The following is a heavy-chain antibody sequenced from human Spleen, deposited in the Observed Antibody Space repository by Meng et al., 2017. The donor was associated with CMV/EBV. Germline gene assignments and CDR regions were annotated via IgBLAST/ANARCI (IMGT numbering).Heavy chain of an antibody. Sequence: ASVKVSCKASGGTFSSYTISWVRQAPGQGLEWMGWINPNSGGTNYAQKFQGRVTMTRDTSISTAYMELSRLRSDDTAVYYCARDLGPYYDFWSGYYKGYFDYWGQGTLVTVSS. CDR3: ARDLGPYYDFWSGYYKGYFDY. CDR1: GGTFSSYT. V-gene: IGHV1-2*02. CDR2: INPNSGGT. J-gene: IGHJ4*02. D-gene: IGHD3-3*01.